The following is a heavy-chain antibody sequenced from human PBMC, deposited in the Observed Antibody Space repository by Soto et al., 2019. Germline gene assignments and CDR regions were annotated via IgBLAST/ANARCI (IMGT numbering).Heavy chain of an antibody. J-gene: IGHJ4*02. CDR2: ISGSGGST. V-gene: IGHV3-23*01. D-gene: IGHD1-1*01. Sequence: GGSLRLSCAASGLTFSSYAMSWVRQAPGKGLEWVSAISGSGGSTYYADSVKGRFTISRDNSKNTLYLQMNSLRAEDTAVYYCARGSPRNTDFDYWGQGTLVTVSS. CDR3: ARGSPRNTDFDY. CDR1: GLTFSSYA.